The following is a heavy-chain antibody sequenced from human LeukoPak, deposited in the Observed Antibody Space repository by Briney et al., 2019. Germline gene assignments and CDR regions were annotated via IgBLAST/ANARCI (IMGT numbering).Heavy chain of an antibody. CDR1: GGSISSYY. CDR3: AREYCGGGNCYSLYYFDY. D-gene: IGHD2-15*01. Sequence: PSETLSLTCTVSGGSISSYYWSWIRQPPGKGLEWIGYIYYSGSTNYNPSLKSRVTISVDTSKNQFSLRLSSVTAADTAVYYCAREYCGGGNCYSLYYFDYWGQGTLVTVSS. V-gene: IGHV4-59*12. CDR2: IYYSGST. J-gene: IGHJ4*02.